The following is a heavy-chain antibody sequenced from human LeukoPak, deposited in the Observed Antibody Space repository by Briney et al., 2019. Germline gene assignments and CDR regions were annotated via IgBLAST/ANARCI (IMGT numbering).Heavy chain of an antibody. D-gene: IGHD6-13*01. CDR2: INHSGST. Sequence: PSETLSLTCAVYGGSFSGYYWSWIRQPPGKGLEWIGEINHSGSTNYNPSLKSRVTISVDTSKNQFSLKLSSVTAADTAVYYCASLIAAASDDYWGQGTLVTVSS. V-gene: IGHV4-34*01. J-gene: IGHJ4*02. CDR1: GGSFSGYY. CDR3: ASLIAAASDDY.